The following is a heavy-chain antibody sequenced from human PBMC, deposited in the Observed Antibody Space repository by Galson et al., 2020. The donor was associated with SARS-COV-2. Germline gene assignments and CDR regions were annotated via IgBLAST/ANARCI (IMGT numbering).Heavy chain of an antibody. CDR3: ARDMLGEKLEPDF. J-gene: IGHJ4*02. V-gene: IGHV3-30*17. CDR2: IPSEGQNA. Sequence: GGSLRPSCAASAFSFSLHPMHWVRQAPGKGLEWVAVIPSEGQNASYADSVKGRFTISRDNPTNTLYLQMNSLRQEDTALYYCARDMLGEKLEPDFWGQGTQVTVSS. CDR1: AFSFSLHP. D-gene: IGHD3-10*02.